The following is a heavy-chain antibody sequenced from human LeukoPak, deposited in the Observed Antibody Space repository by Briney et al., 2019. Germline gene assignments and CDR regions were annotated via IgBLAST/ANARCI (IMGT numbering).Heavy chain of an antibody. Sequence: PGGSLRLSCAASGFTFSSYSMNWVRQAPGKGLEWVSSISSSSSYIYYADSVKGRFTISRDNAKNSLYLQMNSLRAEDTAVYYCAREARERGGFDYWGQGALVTVSS. CDR1: GFTFSSYS. J-gene: IGHJ4*02. CDR3: AREARERGGFDY. D-gene: IGHD5-24*01. V-gene: IGHV3-21*01. CDR2: ISSSSSYI.